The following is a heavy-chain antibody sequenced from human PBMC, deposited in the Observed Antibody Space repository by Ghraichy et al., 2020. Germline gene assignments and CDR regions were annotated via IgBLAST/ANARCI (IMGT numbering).Heavy chain of an antibody. CDR2: ISGNGEST. CDR1: GFTFRNYA. Sequence: GGSLRLSCAASGFTFRNYAMTWVRQAPGKGLEWVSAISGNGESTFYADSVKGRFTISRDNSKNTLYLQMNSLRAEDTAVYYCTKYFYGSGTYSFDYWGQGTLVTVSS. D-gene: IGHD3-10*01. V-gene: IGHV3-23*01. J-gene: IGHJ4*02. CDR3: TKYFYGSGTYSFDY.